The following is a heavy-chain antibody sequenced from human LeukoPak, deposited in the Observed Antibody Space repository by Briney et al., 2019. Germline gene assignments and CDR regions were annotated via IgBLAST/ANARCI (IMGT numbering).Heavy chain of an antibody. J-gene: IGHJ4*02. CDR1: GGSISSGGYS. V-gene: IGHV4-30-2*01. CDR2: IYHSGST. Sequence: SQTLSLTCAVSGGSISSGGYSWSWIRQPPGKGLEWIGYIYHSGSTYYNPSLKSRVTISVDRSKNQFSLKLSSVTAADTAVYYCARGGRKTIVVVPAKPNYYFDYWGQGTLVTVSS. CDR3: ARGGRKTIVVVPAKPNYYFDY. D-gene: IGHD2-2*01.